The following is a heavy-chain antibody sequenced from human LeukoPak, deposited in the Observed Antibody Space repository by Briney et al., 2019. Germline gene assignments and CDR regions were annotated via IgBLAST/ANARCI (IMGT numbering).Heavy chain of an antibody. J-gene: IGHJ4*02. CDR3: ARSRGYSYGYYFDY. D-gene: IGHD5-18*01. Sequence: PSETLSLTCTVSGGSIGSGGYYWSWIRQHPGKGLEWIGYIYYSGSTFYNPALKSRVTISVDTSKNQFSLKLSSVTAADTAVYYCARSRGYSYGYYFDYWGQGTLVTVSS. CDR2: IYYSGST. V-gene: IGHV4-31*03. CDR1: GGSIGSGGYY.